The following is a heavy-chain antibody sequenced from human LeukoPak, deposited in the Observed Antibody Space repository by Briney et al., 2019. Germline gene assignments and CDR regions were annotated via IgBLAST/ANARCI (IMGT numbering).Heavy chain of an antibody. D-gene: IGHD1-1*01. CDR1: GFTFSSYA. CDR3: ARDGGSNNWVPWFDP. J-gene: IGHJ5*02. CDR2: ISYDGSNE. V-gene: IGHV3-30-3*01. Sequence: QPGGSLRLSCAASGFTFSSYAMHWVRQAPGKGLEWVAVISYDGSNEYYADSVKGRFTISSDNSKNTVYLEMSSLRAEDTAVYYCARDGGSNNWVPWFDPWGQGTLVTVSS.